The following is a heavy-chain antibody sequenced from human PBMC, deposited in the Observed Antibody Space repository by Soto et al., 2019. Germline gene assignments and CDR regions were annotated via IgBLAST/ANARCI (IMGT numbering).Heavy chain of an antibody. Sequence: QVQLVQSGAEVKEPGSSVKVSCKASGGTFNNYAISWVRQAPGQGLEWMGGIIPMFASTVYAPQFQGRVTITADRSTSIAFMQLTSLRSEDTALYFCTGITAPYYYYGMDVWGQGTAVTVSS. D-gene: IGHD1-20*01. CDR1: GGTFNNYA. CDR3: TGITAPYYYYGMDV. V-gene: IGHV1-69*06. CDR2: IIPMFAST. J-gene: IGHJ6*02.